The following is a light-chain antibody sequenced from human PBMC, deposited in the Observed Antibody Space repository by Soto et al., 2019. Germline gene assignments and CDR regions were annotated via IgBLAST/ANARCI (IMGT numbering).Light chain of an antibody. V-gene: IGKV3-20*01. CDR3: QQYGSSPTWT. CDR2: DAS. CDR1: ESVSRN. Sequence: EIVLTQSPGTLSLSPGERATLSCRASESVSRNLAWYQQKPGQAPRLLIYDASTRATGIPDRFSGSGSGTDFTLTIRRLEPEDSAVYYCQQYGSSPTWTFGQGTTVDIK. J-gene: IGKJ1*01.